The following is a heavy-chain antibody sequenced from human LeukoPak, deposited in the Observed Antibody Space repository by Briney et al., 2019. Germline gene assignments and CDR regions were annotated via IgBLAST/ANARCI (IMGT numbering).Heavy chain of an antibody. J-gene: IGHJ4*02. V-gene: IGHV3-74*01. D-gene: IGHD3-16*01. CDR2: INGDGSNS. Sequence: PGGSLRLSCVASGFTFTTYWMHWVRQAPGKGLVWVSRINGDGSNSNYADSVKGRFTISRDNARNTLYLQMNGLRAEDTALYYCARTSPTSHFDFWGQGTLATVSS. CDR1: GFTFTTYW. CDR3: ARTSPTSHFDF.